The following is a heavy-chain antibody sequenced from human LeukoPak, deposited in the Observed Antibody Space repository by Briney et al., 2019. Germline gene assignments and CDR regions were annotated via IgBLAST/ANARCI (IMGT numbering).Heavy chain of an antibody. Sequence: ASVKVSCKVSGYTLTELSMHWVRQAPGKGLEWTGGFDPEDGETIYAQKFQGRVTMTEDTSTDTAYMELSSLRSEDTAVYYCATTGLRKSPVAGSPSRDAFDIWGQGTMVTVSS. D-gene: IGHD6-19*01. CDR3: ATTGLRKSPVAGSPSRDAFDI. CDR2: FDPEDGET. V-gene: IGHV1-24*01. J-gene: IGHJ3*02. CDR1: GYTLTELS.